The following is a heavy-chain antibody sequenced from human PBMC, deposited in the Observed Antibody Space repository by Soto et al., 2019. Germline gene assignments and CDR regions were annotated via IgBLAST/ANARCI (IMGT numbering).Heavy chain of an antibody. CDR1: GYTFTGYY. V-gene: IGHV1-2*04. CDR3: ARGCSSTSCYLGYYYMDV. D-gene: IGHD2-2*01. CDR2: INPNSGGT. J-gene: IGHJ6*03. Sequence: ASVKVSCKASGYTFTGYYMHWVRQAPGQGLEWMGWINPNSGGTNYAQKFQGWVTMTRDTSISTAYMELSRLRSDDTAVYYCARGCSSTSCYLGYYYMDVWGNGTTVTVSS.